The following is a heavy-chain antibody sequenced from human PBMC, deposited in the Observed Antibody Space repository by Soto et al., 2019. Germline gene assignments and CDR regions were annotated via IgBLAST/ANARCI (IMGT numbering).Heavy chain of an antibody. V-gene: IGHV3-30-3*01. Sequence: GGSLRLSCAASGFTFSSYAMHWVRQAPGKGLEWVAVISYDGSNKYYADSVKGRFTISRDNSKNTLYLQMNSLRAEDTAVYYWASDRGLYGDYGGYWGQGTLVTVSS. J-gene: IGHJ4*02. D-gene: IGHD4-17*01. CDR2: ISYDGSNK. CDR3: ASDRGLYGDYGGY. CDR1: GFTFSSYA.